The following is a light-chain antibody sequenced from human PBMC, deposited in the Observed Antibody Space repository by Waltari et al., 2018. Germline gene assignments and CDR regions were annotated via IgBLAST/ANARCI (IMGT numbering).Light chain of an antibody. CDR3: ASWDDSHYV. Sequence: QSVLTQPPSASAPPGQRVPSSCSGSRSHLGSNYLHWYQQLPGTAPKLLIYRNNERPSRVPDRFSASKYGTSASLVISGLRSEDEAVYYCASWDDSHYVFGPGTTVTVL. J-gene: IGLJ1*01. V-gene: IGLV1-47*01. CDR2: RNN. CDR1: RSHLGSNY.